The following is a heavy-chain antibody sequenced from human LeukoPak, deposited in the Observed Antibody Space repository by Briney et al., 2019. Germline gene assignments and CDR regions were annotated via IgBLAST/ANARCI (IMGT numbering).Heavy chain of an antibody. CDR3: ARDRQFIDYDSSGYYADY. Sequence: GASVKVSCKASGGTFSSYAISWVRQAPGQGLEWMGGIIPIFGTANYAQKFQGRVTITADKSTSTAYMELSSLRAEDTAVYYCARDRQFIDYDSSGYYADYWGQGTLVTVSS. J-gene: IGHJ4*02. CDR2: IIPIFGTA. D-gene: IGHD3-22*01. V-gene: IGHV1-69*06. CDR1: GGTFSSYA.